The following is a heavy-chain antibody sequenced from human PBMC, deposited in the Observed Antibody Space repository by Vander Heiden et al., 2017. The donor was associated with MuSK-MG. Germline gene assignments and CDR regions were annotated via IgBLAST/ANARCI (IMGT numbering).Heavy chain of an antibody. V-gene: IGHV3-9*01. CDR3: AKEGYGVDV. CDR2: ISWNSDSI. J-gene: IGHJ6*02. Sequence: WVSGISWNSDSIGYADSVKGRFTISRDSAKNSLFLQMNSLRDDDTALYYCAKEGYGVDVWGQGTTVTVSS.